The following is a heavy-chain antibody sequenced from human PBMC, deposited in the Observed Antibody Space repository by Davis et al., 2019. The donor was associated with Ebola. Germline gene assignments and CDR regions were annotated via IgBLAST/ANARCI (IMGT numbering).Heavy chain of an antibody. J-gene: IGHJ3*01. D-gene: IGHD3-16*01. CDR2: IKDNHGFGAT. CDR1: GFPFDEAW. V-gene: IGHV3-15*07. Sequence: GGSLRLSCGASGFPFDEAWMFWVRQAPGKGLEWVGHIKDNHGFGATEFAAPVKGRFTISRDNLRNTLTLQMNSLKVEDTGVYYCATDWGSGSAFTRAFDVWGQGTTVTVSS. CDR3: ATDWGSGSAFTRAFDV.